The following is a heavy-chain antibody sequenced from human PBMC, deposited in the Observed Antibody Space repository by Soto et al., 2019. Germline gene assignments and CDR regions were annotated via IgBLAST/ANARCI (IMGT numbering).Heavy chain of an antibody. V-gene: IGHV3-30*04. Sequence: GESLKISCATSGFSFPSYAMNWVRQAPGKGLEWVAVISYDGANNYYADSVKDRFTISRDNSKNILYLRMTSLRNDDTAVYYCARASGFSATRGYFDFWGQGTLVTVSS. D-gene: IGHD3-10*01. CDR3: ARASGFSATRGYFDF. CDR2: ISYDGANN. CDR1: GFSFPSYA. J-gene: IGHJ4*02.